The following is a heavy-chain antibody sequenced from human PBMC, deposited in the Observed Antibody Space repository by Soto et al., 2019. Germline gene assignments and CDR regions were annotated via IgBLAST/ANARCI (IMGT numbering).Heavy chain of an antibody. CDR1: GFTFSSYG. CDR2: IWYDGSNK. J-gene: IGHJ6*02. CDR3: ARASLWFGELLNGMDV. Sequence: GGSLRLSCAASGFTFSSYGMHWVRQAPGKGLEWVAVIWYDGSNKYYADSVKGRFTISRDNSKNTLYLQMNSLRAEDTAVYYCARASLWFGELLNGMDVWGQGTTVTVSS. D-gene: IGHD3-10*01. V-gene: IGHV3-33*01.